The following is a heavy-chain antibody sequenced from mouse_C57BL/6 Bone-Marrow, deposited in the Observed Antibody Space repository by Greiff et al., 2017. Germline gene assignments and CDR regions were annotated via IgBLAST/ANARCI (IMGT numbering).Heavy chain of an antibody. CDR1: GYTFTSSW. J-gene: IGHJ3*01. Sequence: QVQLQQPGAELVKPGASVQLSCKASGYTFTSSWMHWVKQRPGQGLEWIGMIHPNSGSTNYNEKCKSKATLTVDKSSSTAYMQLSSLTSEDSAVYYCARSYYYGSRGWFAYGGQGTLVTVSA. CDR3: ARSYYYGSRGWFAY. V-gene: IGHV1-64*01. CDR2: IHPNSGST. D-gene: IGHD1-1*01.